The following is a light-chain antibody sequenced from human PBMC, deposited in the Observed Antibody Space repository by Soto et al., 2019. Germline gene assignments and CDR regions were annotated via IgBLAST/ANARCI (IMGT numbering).Light chain of an antibody. CDR3: AAWDDSLNGYV. J-gene: IGLJ1*01. CDR2: NNN. Sequence: QSALTQPPSASGTPGRRVTISCSGGSSNIVTNAVNWYQQLPGTAPKLLIYNNNQRPSGVPDRFSGSKSGTSASLAISGLQSEDEADYYCAAWDDSLNGYVFGTGTKVTVL. CDR1: SSNIVTNA. V-gene: IGLV1-44*01.